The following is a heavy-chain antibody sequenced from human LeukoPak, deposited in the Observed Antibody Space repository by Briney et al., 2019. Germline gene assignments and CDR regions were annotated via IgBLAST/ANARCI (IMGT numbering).Heavy chain of an antibody. D-gene: IGHD4-17*01. Sequence: SETLSLTCSVSGGSISSSSYYWGWIRQPPGKGLEWIGSIYYSGSTYYNPSLKSRVTISVDTSKNQLSLKLSAVTAADPALHYCASLLGYYRYYYRGMDVWGQGTTVSVSS. V-gene: IGHV4-39*01. J-gene: IGHJ6*01. CDR3: ASLLGYYRYYYRGMDV. CDR1: GGSISSSSYY. CDR2: IYYSGST.